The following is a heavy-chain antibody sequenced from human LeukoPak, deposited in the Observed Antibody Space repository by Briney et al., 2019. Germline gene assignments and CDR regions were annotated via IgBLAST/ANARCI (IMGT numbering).Heavy chain of an antibody. CDR3: ARGLVVVAAFSHTRFDP. CDR2: INPSGGST. V-gene: IGHV1-46*01. J-gene: IGHJ5*02. Sequence: GASVKVSCKASGYIFTSYYMHWVRQAPGQGLEWMGIINPSGGSTSYAQKLQGRVTMTRDTSTSTVYTALSSLRSEDTAVYYCARGLVVVAAFSHTRFDPWGQGTLVTVSS. D-gene: IGHD2-15*01. CDR1: GYIFTSYY.